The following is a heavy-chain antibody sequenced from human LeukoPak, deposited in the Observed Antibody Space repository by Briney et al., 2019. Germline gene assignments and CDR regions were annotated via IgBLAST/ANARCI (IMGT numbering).Heavy chain of an antibody. J-gene: IGHJ4*02. D-gene: IGHD1-26*01. CDR1: GFIFDNYA. V-gene: IGHV3-23*01. CDR2: ISGSAERM. Sequence: RGSLRLSCVASGFIFDNYAMAWVRQAPGEGLEWVSGISGSAERMYYTDSVRGRFTISRDNSKNTLFLQLNSLRADDTAVYFCAKRDYPSPTVFFPLFDSWGQGALVTVSS. CDR3: AKRDYPSPTVFFPLFDS.